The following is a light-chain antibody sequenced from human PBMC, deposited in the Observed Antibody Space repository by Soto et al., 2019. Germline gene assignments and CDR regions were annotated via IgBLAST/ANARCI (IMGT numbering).Light chain of an antibody. CDR1: SSNIGRNS. J-gene: IGLJ2*01. CDR3: AAWDGSLNIIL. Sequence: QSVLTQPPSASGTPGQRVTISCSGSSSNIGRNSVNWYQQLPGTAPRLLIYNNNQRPSGVPDRFSGSKSGTSATLAISGLQSEDEADYYCAAWDGSLNIILFGGGTKVTVL. V-gene: IGLV1-44*01. CDR2: NNN.